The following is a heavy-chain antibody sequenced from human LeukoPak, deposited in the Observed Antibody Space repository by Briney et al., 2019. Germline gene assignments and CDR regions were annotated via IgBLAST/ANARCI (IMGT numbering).Heavy chain of an antibody. J-gene: IGHJ4*02. D-gene: IGHD3-16*02. CDR2: IYSGGST. CDR3: AKGEKTRPFGGVIDY. CDR1: GFTVSNSY. V-gene: IGHV3-53*01. Sequence: GSLRLSCAASGFTVSNSYMSWVRQAPGKGLEWVSIIYSGGSTYYADSVKGRFTISRDNSKNTLYLQMNSLRAEDTAVYYCAKGEKTRPFGGVIDYWGQGTLVTVSS.